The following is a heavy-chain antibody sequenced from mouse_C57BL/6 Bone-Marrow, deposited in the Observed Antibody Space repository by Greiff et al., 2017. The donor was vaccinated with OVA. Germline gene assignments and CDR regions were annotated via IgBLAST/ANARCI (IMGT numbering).Heavy chain of an antibody. J-gene: IGHJ2*01. V-gene: IGHV3-8*01. CDR3: ARNYCIRGVYYVDY. CDR2: ISYSGST. Sequence: VQLKESGPGLAKPSQTLSLTCSVTGYSITSDYWNWIRKFPGNKLEYMGYISYSGSTYYTHSLKSTNSITRTTSKNQYYLQLNAVTTEDTATYYCARNYCIRGVYYVDYWGQGTTRTVSS. CDR1: GYSITSDY. D-gene: IGHD1-1*01.